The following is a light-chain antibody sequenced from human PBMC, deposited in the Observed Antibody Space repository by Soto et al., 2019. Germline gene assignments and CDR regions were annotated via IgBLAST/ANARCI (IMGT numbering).Light chain of an antibody. J-gene: IGKJ4*01. CDR3: MQALQTPLT. V-gene: IGKV2-28*01. CDR2: LGS. CDR1: QTLLHSNGYNY. Sequence: DILMTQYPLSLPFTPGEPASISCLLHQTLLHSNGYNYLDWYLQKPGQSPQLLIYLGSNRASGVPDRFSGSGSGTDFTLTISRVEAEDVGVYYCMQALQTPLTFGGGTKVDIK.